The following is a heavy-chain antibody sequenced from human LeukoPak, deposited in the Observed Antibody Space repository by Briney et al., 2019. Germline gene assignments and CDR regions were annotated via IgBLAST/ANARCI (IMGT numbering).Heavy chain of an antibody. J-gene: IGHJ4*02. D-gene: IGHD3-3*01. CDR1: RGSISNYY. V-gene: IGHV4-59*12. CDR3: ARGGIFGVVITPYYFDY. Sequence: PSETLSLTCTVSRGSISNYYWGWIRQPPGKGLEWIGFFSYSGSTNYNPSLKSRVTMSVDTSKNQFSLKLSSVTAAETAVYYCARGGIFGVVITPYYFDYWGQGTLVTVSS. CDR2: FSYSGST.